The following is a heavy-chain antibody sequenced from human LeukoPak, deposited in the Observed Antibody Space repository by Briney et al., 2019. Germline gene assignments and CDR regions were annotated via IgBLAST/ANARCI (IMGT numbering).Heavy chain of an antibody. CDR3: TNIVVVAAHY. V-gene: IGHV3-49*03. J-gene: IGHJ4*02. Sequence: GGSLRLSCTVSGFTFGDYAMTWFRQAPGKGLEWIGFIRSKAFGGTPEYAASVKGRFTISRDDSKSIAYLQMNSLKTEDTAVYYCTNIVVVAAHYWGQGTLVTVSP. D-gene: IGHD2-21*02. CDR1: GFTFGDYA. CDR2: IRSKAFGGTP.